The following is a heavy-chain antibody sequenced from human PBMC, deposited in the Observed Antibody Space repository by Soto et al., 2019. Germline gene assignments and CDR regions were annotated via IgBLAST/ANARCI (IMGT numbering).Heavy chain of an antibody. V-gene: IGHV3-13*04. CDR3: ARDIHGMDV. J-gene: IGHJ6*02. CDR1: GFTLSSYD. CDR2: IGTAGDT. Sequence: EVPLVESGGGWVQPGGSLRLSCAASGFTLSSYDLHWVRQPTGKGLEWVSAIGTAGDTYYLGSVKGRFTISREGAKNSLYLQMNSLRAGDTAVYYCARDIHGMDVWGQGTTVTVSS.